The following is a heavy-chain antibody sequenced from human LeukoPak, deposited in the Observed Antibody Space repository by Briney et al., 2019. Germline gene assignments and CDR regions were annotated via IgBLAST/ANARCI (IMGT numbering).Heavy chain of an antibody. CDR1: GFTFSSYA. V-gene: IGHV3-23*01. CDR3: AKLYAHDWGAFDI. Sequence: AGGSLRLSCAASGFTFSSYAMAWVRQPPGKGLGWVSAISGSGGSTYYADSVKGRFTISRDNSKNTLYLQMNSLRAEDTAVYYCAKLYAHDWGAFDIWGQGTMVTVSS. D-gene: IGHD2-21*01. CDR2: ISGSGGST. J-gene: IGHJ3*02.